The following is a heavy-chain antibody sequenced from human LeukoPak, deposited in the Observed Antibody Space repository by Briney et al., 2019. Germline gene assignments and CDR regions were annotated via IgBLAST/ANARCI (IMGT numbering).Heavy chain of an antibody. CDR3: ARAKVIPRRKIAVAGTVRGAFDI. J-gene: IGHJ3*02. CDR1: GGSIRSSSYY. D-gene: IGHD6-19*01. Sequence: SETLSLTCTVSGGSIRSSSYYWGWIRQPPGKGLEWIGSIYYRGSTYYNSSLKSRVTISVDTSKNQFSLKLSSVTAADTAVYYCARAKVIPRRKIAVAGTVRGAFDIWGQGTMVTVSS. V-gene: IGHV4-39*07. CDR2: IYYRGST.